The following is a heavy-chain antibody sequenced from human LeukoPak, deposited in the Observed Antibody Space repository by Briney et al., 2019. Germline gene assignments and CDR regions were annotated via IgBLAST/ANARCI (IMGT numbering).Heavy chain of an antibody. CDR1: GYSFTSYW. Sequence: GESLKISCKGSGYSFTSYWIGWVRQMPGKGLEWMGIIYPGDSDTRYSPSFQGQVTSSADKSISTAYLQWSSLKASDTAMYYCARHPYYYDSSGSSGMDVWGQGTTVTVSS. CDR3: ARHPYYYDSSGSSGMDV. D-gene: IGHD3-22*01. V-gene: IGHV5-51*01. CDR2: IYPGDSDT. J-gene: IGHJ6*02.